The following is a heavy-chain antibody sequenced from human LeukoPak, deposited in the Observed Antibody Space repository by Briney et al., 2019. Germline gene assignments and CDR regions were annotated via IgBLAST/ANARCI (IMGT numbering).Heavy chain of an antibody. Sequence: TSETPSLTCTVPGDSISSYYWSWVRQPAGKGLEWIGRIHPSGSTNYNPSLKSRVTLSVDTSKNQFSLKLSSMTAADTAVYYCARGPPPDFDYWGRGTLVTVSS. CDR1: GDSISSYY. CDR2: IHPSGST. CDR3: ARGPPPDFDY. J-gene: IGHJ4*02. V-gene: IGHV4-4*07.